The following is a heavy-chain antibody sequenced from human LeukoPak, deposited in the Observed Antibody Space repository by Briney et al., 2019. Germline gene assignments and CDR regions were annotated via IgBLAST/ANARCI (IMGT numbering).Heavy chain of an antibody. CDR1: GFTFSSYW. CDR2: INSDGCDT. Sequence: PGGSLRLSCAVSGFTFSSYWMHWVRQVPGKGLVWVSRINSDGCDTSYADSVKGRFTISRDNAKNTLYLQMNSLGAGDTAVYYCTRGDFYVGAQDYWGQGTLVAVSS. J-gene: IGHJ4*02. D-gene: IGHD1-26*01. CDR3: TRGDFYVGAQDY. V-gene: IGHV3-74*01.